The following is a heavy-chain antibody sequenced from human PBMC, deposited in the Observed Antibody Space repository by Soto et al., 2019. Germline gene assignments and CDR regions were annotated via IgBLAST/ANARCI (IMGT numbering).Heavy chain of an antibody. CDR3: ARGAKDSSGYYYPTSYYYYGMDV. CDR2: ISAYNGNT. D-gene: IGHD3-22*01. CDR1: GYTFTSYG. Sequence: GASVKVSCQASGYTFTSYGISWVRQAPGQGLEWMGWISAYNGNTNYEQKLQGRVTMTTDTSTSTAYMELRSLRSDDTAVYYCARGAKDSSGYYYPTSYYYYGMDVWGQGATVTV. J-gene: IGHJ6*02. V-gene: IGHV1-18*01.